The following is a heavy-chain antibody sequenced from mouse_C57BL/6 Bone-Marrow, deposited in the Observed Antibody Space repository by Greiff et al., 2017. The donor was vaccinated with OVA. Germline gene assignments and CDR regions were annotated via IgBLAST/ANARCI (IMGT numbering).Heavy chain of an antibody. Sequence: QVQLKESGPGLVQPSQSLSITCTVSGFSLTSYGVHWVRQSPGKGLEWLGVIWSGGSTDYNAAFISRLSISKDNSKSQVFFKMNSLQADDTAIYYCASPIYYYGSSYYAMDYWGQGTSVTVSS. CDR3: ASPIYYYGSSYYAMDY. CDR2: IWSGGST. D-gene: IGHD1-1*01. CDR1: GFSLTSYG. J-gene: IGHJ4*01. V-gene: IGHV2-2*01.